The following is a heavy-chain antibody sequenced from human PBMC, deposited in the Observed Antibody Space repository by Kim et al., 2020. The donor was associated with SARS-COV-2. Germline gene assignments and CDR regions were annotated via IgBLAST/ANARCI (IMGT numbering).Heavy chain of an antibody. CDR1: GFTFNDYG. CDR3: ERGNPPSRPVDS. V-gene: IGHV3-33*01. J-gene: IGHJ4*02. D-gene: IGHD2-2*01. Sequence: GGSLRLSCRASGFTFNDYGIHWVRQAPGNGLEWVAVIWHDGSNQHYIDSVKGRFTISRDDSKNTVYLQMSSLGVEDTAVYYCERGNPPSRPVDSWGQGTLVTVSS. CDR2: IWHDGSNQ.